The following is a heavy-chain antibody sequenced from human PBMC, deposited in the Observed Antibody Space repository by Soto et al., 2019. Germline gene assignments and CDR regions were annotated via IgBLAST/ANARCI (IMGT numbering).Heavy chain of an antibody. CDR1: GDSISSLY. Sequence: PEETLSLTCTVSGDSISSLYWSWIRQPPGKGLEWIGYIYYSGSINYNPSLKSRVTISVDPSKNQFSLRLSSVTAADTAVYYCAKSLWDTSGWKTDYWGQGTLVTVSS. V-gene: IGHV4-59*01. D-gene: IGHD6-19*01. J-gene: IGHJ4*02. CDR3: AKSLWDTSGWKTDY. CDR2: IYYSGSI.